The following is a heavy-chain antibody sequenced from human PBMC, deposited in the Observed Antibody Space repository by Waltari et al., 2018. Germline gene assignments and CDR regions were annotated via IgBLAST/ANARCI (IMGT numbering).Heavy chain of an antibody. CDR3: AKDRSSPDYYYYGMDV. Sequence: EVQLLESGGGLVQPGGSLRLSCAASGFTFSSYAMSWVRQAPGKGLELVSAISGSGCSTYYADSVQGRFTISRDNSKNTLYLQMNSLRAEDTAVYYCAKDRSSPDYYYYGMDVWGQGTTVTVSS. CDR2: ISGSGCST. V-gene: IGHV3-23*01. CDR1: GFTFSSYA. J-gene: IGHJ6*02. D-gene: IGHD1-26*01.